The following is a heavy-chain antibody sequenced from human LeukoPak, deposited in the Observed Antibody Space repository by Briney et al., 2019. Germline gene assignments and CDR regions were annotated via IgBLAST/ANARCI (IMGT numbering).Heavy chain of an antibody. V-gene: IGHV3-13*04. D-gene: IGHD3-3*01. CDR2: IGTAGDT. J-gene: IGHJ4*02. Sequence: GGSLRLSCAASGFTFSSYDMHWVRQPTGKGLEWVSVIGTAGDTYYPGSVKGRFTISRENAKNSLYLQMNSLRAGDTAVYYCARGLFQGSAFYYFDYWGQGTLVTVSS. CDR1: GFTFSSYD. CDR3: ARGLFQGSAFYYFDY.